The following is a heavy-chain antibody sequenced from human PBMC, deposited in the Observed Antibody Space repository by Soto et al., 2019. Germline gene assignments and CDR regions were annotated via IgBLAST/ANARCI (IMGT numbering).Heavy chain of an antibody. CDR2: IDPSDSDI. CDR1: GERFASYR. Sequence: GESLKICCKGFGERFASYRSGWVRQMPGKGLEWMGIIDPSDSDIRYSPSFQGQVTISADKSISTAYLQWSSLKASVTAIYYCARSFFDNFDYWRHGTLVTVSS. J-gene: IGHJ4*01. CDR3: ARSFFDNFDY. V-gene: IGHV5-51*01. D-gene: IGHD3-3*01.